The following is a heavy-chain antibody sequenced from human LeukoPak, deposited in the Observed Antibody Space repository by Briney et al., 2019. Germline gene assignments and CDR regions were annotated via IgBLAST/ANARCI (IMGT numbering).Heavy chain of an antibody. Sequence: PSETLSLTCTVSGGSISSYYWSWIRQPAGKGLEWIGRIYTSGSTNYNPSLKSRVTMSVDTSKNQFSLKLSSVTAADTAVYYCARDTLYDYVWGSYRDPPDVFDIWGQGTMVTVSS. CDR3: ARDTLYDYVWGSYRDPPDVFDI. D-gene: IGHD3-16*02. J-gene: IGHJ3*02. CDR2: IYTSGST. V-gene: IGHV4-4*07. CDR1: GGSISSYY.